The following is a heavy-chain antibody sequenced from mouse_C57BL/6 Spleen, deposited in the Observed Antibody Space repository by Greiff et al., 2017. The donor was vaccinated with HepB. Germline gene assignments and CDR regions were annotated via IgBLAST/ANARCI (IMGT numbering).Heavy chain of an antibody. CDR2: INPYNGDT. V-gene: IGHV1-20*01. CDR3: ARSEGIYDGYYAWFAY. Sequence: DVKLQESGPELVKPGDSVKISCKASGYSFTGYFMNWVMQSHGKSLEWIGRINPYNGDTFYNQKFKGKATLTVDKSSSTAHMELRSLTSEDSAVYYCARSEGIYDGYYAWFAYWGQGTLVTVSA. CDR1: GYSFTGYF. J-gene: IGHJ3*01. D-gene: IGHD2-3*01.